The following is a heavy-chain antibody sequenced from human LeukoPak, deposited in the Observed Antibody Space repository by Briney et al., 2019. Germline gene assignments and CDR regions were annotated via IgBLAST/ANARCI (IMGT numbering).Heavy chain of an antibody. Sequence: GGSLRLSCAASGFTFSSYSMNWVRQAPGKGLEWVSSISSSSSYIYYADSVKGRFTISRDNAKNSLYLQMNSLRAEDTAVYYCACSRRGLLSVGAFDIWGQGTMVTVSS. V-gene: IGHV3-21*01. CDR2: ISSSSSYI. D-gene: IGHD3-10*01. J-gene: IGHJ3*02. CDR1: GFTFSSYS. CDR3: ACSRRGLLSVGAFDI.